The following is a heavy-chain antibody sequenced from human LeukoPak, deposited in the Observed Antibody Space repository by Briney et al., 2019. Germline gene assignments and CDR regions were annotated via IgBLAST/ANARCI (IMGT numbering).Heavy chain of an antibody. Sequence: GGSLRLSCAASGFTFSSYAMHWVRQAPGKGLEWVAVISYDGSNKYYADSVKGRFTISRDNSKNTLYLQMNSLRAEDTAVYYCARDSITIFGVVIIPTSAAFDIWGQGTMVTVSS. D-gene: IGHD3-3*01. CDR2: ISYDGSNK. CDR1: GFTFSSYA. V-gene: IGHV3-30*04. CDR3: ARDSITIFGVVIIPTSAAFDI. J-gene: IGHJ3*02.